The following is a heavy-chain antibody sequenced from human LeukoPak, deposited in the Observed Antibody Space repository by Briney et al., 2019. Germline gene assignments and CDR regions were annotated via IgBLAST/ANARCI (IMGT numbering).Heavy chain of an antibody. CDR3: AKDGGYSSSWSNFYWFDP. D-gene: IGHD6-13*01. CDR1: GFTFSSYA. Sequence: GGSLRLSCAASGFTFSSYAMSWVRQAPGKGLEWVSAISGSGGSTYYADSVKGRFTISRDNSKNTLYLQMNSLRAEDTAVYYCAKDGGYSSSWSNFYWFDPWGQGTLVTVSS. V-gene: IGHV3-23*01. CDR2: ISGSGGST. J-gene: IGHJ5*02.